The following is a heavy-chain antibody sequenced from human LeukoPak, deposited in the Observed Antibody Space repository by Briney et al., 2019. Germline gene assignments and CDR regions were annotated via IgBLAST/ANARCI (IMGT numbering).Heavy chain of an antibody. CDR1: GFTFSSNG. D-gene: IGHD6-13*01. CDR3: AKDRCSSWCIDY. CDR2: ISYDGSDI. Sequence: GRSLRLSCAASGFTFSSNGMHWVRQAPGKGLEWVAVISYDGSDIHYADSVKGRFTISRDNSKNTLFLQMNSLRAEDTAVYYCAKDRCSSWCIDYWGQGTLVTVSS. V-gene: IGHV3-30*18. J-gene: IGHJ4*02.